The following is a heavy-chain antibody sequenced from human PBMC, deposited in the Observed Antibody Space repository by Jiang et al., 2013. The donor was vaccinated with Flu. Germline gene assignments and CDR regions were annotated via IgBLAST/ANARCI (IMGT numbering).Heavy chain of an antibody. Sequence: VQLLESGGGLVQPGRSLRLSCTASGFSFGDYAVSWLRQAPGKGLEWVGFIRNKLYRGTTDYAASVKGRFTISRDDSKSIAYLQMRSLKTEDTAVYYCSRDLVRDIILIPATHFDYWAREPGHRLV. D-gene: IGHD2-2*01. J-gene: IGHJ4*03. CDR2: IRNKLYRGTT. V-gene: IGHV3-49*03. CDR3: SRDLVRDIILIPATHFDY. CDR1: GFSFGDYA.